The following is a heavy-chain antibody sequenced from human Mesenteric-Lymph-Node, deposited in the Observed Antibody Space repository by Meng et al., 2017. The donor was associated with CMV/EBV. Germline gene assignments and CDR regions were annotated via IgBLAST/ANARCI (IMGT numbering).Heavy chain of an antibody. CDR3: ARGRETSYYYYYGMDV. Sequence: SVQVSCKASGGTFSSYAISWVRQATGQGLEWMGGIIPIFGTANYAQKFQGRVTITTDESTSTAYMELSSLRSEDTAVYYCARGRETSYYYYYGMDVWGQGTTVTVSS. J-gene: IGHJ6*02. D-gene: IGHD1-14*01. CDR1: GGTFSSYA. V-gene: IGHV1-69*05. CDR2: IIPIFGTA.